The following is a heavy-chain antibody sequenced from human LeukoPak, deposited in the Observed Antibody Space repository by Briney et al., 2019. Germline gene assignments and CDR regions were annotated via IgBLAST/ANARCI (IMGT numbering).Heavy chain of an antibody. CDR1: GGTFSSYA. V-gene: IGHV1-69*13. CDR3: AGDSGYEDGGAFDY. D-gene: IGHD5-12*01. Sequence: SVKVSCKASGGTFSSYAISWVRQAPGQGLEWRGGNIPIFGTANYAQKFQGRVTNTADESTSTAYFELSSLRSEDTAVYYCAGDSGYEDGGAFDYWGQGTLVTVSS. J-gene: IGHJ4*02. CDR2: NIPIFGTA.